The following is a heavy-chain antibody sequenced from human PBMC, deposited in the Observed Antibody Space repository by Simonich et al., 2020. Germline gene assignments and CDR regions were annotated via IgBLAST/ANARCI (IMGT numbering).Heavy chain of an antibody. J-gene: IGHJ3*02. CDR2: INHSGNT. CDR3: ARPLGIVWAFDI. D-gene: IGHD3-16*01. Sequence: QVQLQQWGAGLLKPSETLSLTCAVYGGSFSGYYWSWIRQPPGTGREWIGEINHSGNTNYNPSLKSRVTISVDTSKNQFSLKLSSVTAADTAVYYCARPLGIVWAFDIGGQGTMVTVSS. CDR1: GGSFSGYY. V-gene: IGHV4-34*01.